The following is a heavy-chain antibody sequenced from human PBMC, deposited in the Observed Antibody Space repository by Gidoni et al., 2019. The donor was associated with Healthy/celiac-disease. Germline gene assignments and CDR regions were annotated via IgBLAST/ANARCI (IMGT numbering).Heavy chain of an antibody. Sequence: WVSAISGSGGSTYYADSVKGRFTISRDNSKNTLYLQMNSLRAEDTAVYYCAKVLSTSVIVVVSDAFDIWGQGTMVTVSS. CDR3: AKVLSTSVIVVVSDAFDI. CDR2: ISGSGGST. D-gene: IGHD3-22*01. J-gene: IGHJ3*02. V-gene: IGHV3-23*01.